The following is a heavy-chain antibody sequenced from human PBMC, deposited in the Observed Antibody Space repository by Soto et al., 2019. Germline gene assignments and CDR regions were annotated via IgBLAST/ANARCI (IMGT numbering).Heavy chain of an antibody. V-gene: IGHV3-11*01. J-gene: IGHJ6*02. Sequence: SYMSWIRQAPGKGLEWISYITFSGNTVYYADSLKGRFTISRDNAKNSLYLQMNRLRAEDTAVYYCARVSWREKYGMDVWGQGTTVTAP. CDR2: ITFSGNTV. CDR3: ARVSWREKYGMDV. CDR1: SY.